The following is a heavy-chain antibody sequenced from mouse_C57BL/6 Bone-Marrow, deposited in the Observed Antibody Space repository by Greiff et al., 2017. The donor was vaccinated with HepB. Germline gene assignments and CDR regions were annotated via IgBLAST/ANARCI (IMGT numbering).Heavy chain of an antibody. V-gene: IGHV1-59*01. J-gene: IGHJ2*01. CDR3: ARMGEDYFDY. Sequence: VQLQQPGAELVRPGTSVKLSCKASGYTFTSYWMHWVKQRPGQGLEWIGVIDTSDSYTNYNQKFKGKATLTVDTSSSTAYMQLSSLTSEDSAVYYCARMGEDYFDYWGQGTTLTVSS. CDR2: IDTSDSYT. CDR1: GYTFTSYW. D-gene: IGHD2-3*01.